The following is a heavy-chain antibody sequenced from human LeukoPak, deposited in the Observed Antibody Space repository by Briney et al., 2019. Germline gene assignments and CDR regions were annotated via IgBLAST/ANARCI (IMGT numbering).Heavy chain of an antibody. CDR3: ARAGSGSYGNDY. D-gene: IGHD3-10*01. V-gene: IGHV3-21*01. CDR2: ISSSSSYI. CDR1: GFTFSSYS. J-gene: IGHJ4*02. Sequence: PGGSVRLSCAASGFTFSSYSMNWVRQAPGKGLEWVSSISSSSSYIYYADSVKGRFTISRDNAKNSLYLQMNSLRAEDTAVYYCARAGSGSYGNDYWGQGTLVTVSS.